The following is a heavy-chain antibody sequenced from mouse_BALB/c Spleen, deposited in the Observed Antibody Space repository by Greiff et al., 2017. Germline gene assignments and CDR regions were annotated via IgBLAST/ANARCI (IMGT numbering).Heavy chain of an antibody. CDR1: GFSLTGYG. V-gene: IGHV2-6-7*01. Sequence: QVQLKESGPGLVAPSQSLSITCTVSGFSLTGYGVNWVRQPPGKGLEWLGMIWGDGSTDYNSALKSRLSISKDNSKSQVFLKMNSLQTDDTARYYCAREFSDYYGSSYFDVWGAGTTVTVSS. D-gene: IGHD1-1*01. CDR3: AREFSDYYGSSYFDV. CDR2: IWGDGST. J-gene: IGHJ1*01.